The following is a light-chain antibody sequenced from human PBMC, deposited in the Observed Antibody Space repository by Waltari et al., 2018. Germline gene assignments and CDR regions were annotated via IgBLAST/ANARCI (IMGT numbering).Light chain of an antibody. CDR3: CSFTSTSSWV. Sequence: HSALTQPASVSGSPGQSITISCTGTSSDIGAYNYVSWYQQHPGKAPKLIIFDVNNRPSVVSSRFSGSKSGNTASLTISGLQAEDEADFYCCSFTSTSSWVFGGGTKLTVL. CDR1: SSDIGAYNY. J-gene: IGLJ3*02. CDR2: DVN. V-gene: IGLV2-14*03.